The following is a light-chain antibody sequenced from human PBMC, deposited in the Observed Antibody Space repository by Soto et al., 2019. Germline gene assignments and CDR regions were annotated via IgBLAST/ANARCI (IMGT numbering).Light chain of an antibody. CDR2: DAS. J-gene: IGKJ5*01. CDR3: QQRSNWPPEIT. CDR1: QSVSSY. V-gene: IGKV3-11*01. Sequence: EIVLTQSPATLSLSPGARATLSCRASQSVSSYLAWYQQKPGQAPRLLIYDASNRATGIPARCSGSGPGTDFTLTISSLEPEDFAVYYCQQRSNWPPEITFGQGTRLEIK.